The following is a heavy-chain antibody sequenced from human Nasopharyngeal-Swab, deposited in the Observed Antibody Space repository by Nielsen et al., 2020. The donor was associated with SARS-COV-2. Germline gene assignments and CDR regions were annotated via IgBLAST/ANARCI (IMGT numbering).Heavy chain of an antibody. V-gene: IGHV3-7*01. CDR1: GFTFSNYW. D-gene: IGHD6-19*01. CDR2: IKEDGSET. Sequence: GESLKISCAASGFTFSNYWMTWVRQAPGKGLEWVANIKEDGSETNYVESVKGRFTISRDNAKNSLYLQMNSLRAEDTAVYHCARDRYSSEWGQGSLVTVSS. CDR3: ARDRYSSE. J-gene: IGHJ4*02.